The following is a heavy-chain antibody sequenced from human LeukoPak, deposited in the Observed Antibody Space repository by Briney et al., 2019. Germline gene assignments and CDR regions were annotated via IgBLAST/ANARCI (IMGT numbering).Heavy chain of an antibody. Sequence: GGSLRLSCAASGFTFSSYWMSWVRQAPGEGLEWVAKINQDGTEKAYVDSVRGRFTISRDNAKNSLFLQMNSLRAEDTAVYYCARVITGSSGWEYWGQGTLVTVSS. J-gene: IGHJ4*02. D-gene: IGHD6-19*01. CDR3: ARVITGSSGWEY. V-gene: IGHV3-7*03. CDR1: GFTFSSYW. CDR2: INQDGTEK.